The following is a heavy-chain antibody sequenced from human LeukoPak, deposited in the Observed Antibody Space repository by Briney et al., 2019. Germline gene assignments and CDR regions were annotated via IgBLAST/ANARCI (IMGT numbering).Heavy chain of an antibody. CDR2: IYHSGST. Sequence: PSETLSLTCTVSGYSISSGYYWGWIRQPPGKGLEWIGSIYHSGSTYYNPSLKSRVTISVDTSKNQFSLKLSSVTAADTAVYYCARGENWNYILVAPDFRIWGQGTLVTVSS. V-gene: IGHV4-38-2*02. CDR1: GYSISSGYY. J-gene: IGHJ4*02. CDR3: ARGENWNYILVAPDFRI. D-gene: IGHD1-7*01.